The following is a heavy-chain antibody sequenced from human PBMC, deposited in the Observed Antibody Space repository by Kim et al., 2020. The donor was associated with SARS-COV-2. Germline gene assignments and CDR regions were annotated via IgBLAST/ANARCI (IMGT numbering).Heavy chain of an antibody. CDR2: MNPNSGNT. D-gene: IGHD3-10*01. Sequence: ASVKVSCKASGYTFTSYDINWVRQATGQGLEWMGWMNPNSGNTGYAQKFQGRVTMTRNTSISTAYMELSSLRSENTAVYYCARALGFGFGELLSYWGQGTLVTVSS. CDR1: GYTFTSYD. J-gene: IGHJ4*02. CDR3: ARALGFGFGELLSY. V-gene: IGHV1-8*01.